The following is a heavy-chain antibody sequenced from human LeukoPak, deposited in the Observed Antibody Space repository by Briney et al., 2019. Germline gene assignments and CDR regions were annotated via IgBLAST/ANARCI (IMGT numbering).Heavy chain of an antibody. CDR1: GGSVSSSSFF. J-gene: IGHJ4*02. D-gene: IGHD2-2*01. V-gene: IGHV4-39*01. Sequence: SETLSLTCTVSGGSVSSSSFFWAWIRQPPGKGLEWIGTVSYSGTTYYSPSLKSRVTISVDTSKNQFSLRLTSVTAADTALYYCAKLTCSSTFCPLDHWGQGTLVTVSS. CDR3: AKLTCSSTFCPLDH. CDR2: VSYSGTT.